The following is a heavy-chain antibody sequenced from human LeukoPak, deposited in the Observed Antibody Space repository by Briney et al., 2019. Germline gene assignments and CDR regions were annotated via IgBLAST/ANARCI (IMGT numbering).Heavy chain of an antibody. J-gene: IGHJ4*02. CDR1: GGTFSSYA. D-gene: IGHD6-13*01. CDR2: IIPILGIA. V-gene: IGHV1-69*04. CDR3: ARDRIAAAPLDY. Sequence: ASVKVSCKASGGTFSSYAISWVRQAPVQGLEWMGRIIPILGIANYAQKFQGRVTITADKSTSTAYMELSSLRSEDTAVYYCARDRIAAAPLDYWGQGTLVTVSS.